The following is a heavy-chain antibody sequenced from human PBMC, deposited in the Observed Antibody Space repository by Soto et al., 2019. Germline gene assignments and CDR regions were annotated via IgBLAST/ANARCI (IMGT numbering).Heavy chain of an antibody. V-gene: IGHV5-10-1*01. CDR3: ARHSVDTAMGFDY. CDR2: IDPSDSYT. J-gene: IGHJ4*02. D-gene: IGHD5-18*01. CDR1: VYSFTSYW. Sequence: PGESLKISCKGSVYSFTSYWISWVRQMPGKGLEWMGRIDPSDSYTNYSPSFQGHVTISADKSISTAYLQWSSLKASYTAMYYCARHSVDTAMGFDYWGQGTLVTVSS.